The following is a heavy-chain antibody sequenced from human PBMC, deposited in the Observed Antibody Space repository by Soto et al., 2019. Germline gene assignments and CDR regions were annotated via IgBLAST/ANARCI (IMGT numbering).Heavy chain of an antibody. D-gene: IGHD3-22*01. CDR2: ITRSGSLT. J-gene: IGHJ4*02. Sequence: GSLRLSCVVSGFTFSDYEMNWVRQAPGKGLEWVSYITRSGSLTYYTDSVKGRFTISRDNAKNSLYLQMNSLRAGDTAVYYCTRTYYYDNSGYDYWGQGTLVTVSS. CDR1: GFTFSDYE. CDR3: TRTYYYDNSGYDY. V-gene: IGHV3-48*03.